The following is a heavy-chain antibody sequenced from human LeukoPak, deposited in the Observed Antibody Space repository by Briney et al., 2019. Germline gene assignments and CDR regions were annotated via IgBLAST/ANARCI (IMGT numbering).Heavy chain of an antibody. D-gene: IGHD1-26*01. CDR2: INHSGST. CDR3: ARRRAGATSDLGNFDY. V-gene: IGHV4-34*01. CDR1: GGSFSGYY. Sequence: SETLSLTCAVYGGSFSGYYWSWIRRPPGKGLEWIGEINHSGSTNYNPSLKSRVTISVDTSKNQFSLKLSSVTAADTAVYYCARRRAGATSDLGNFDYWGQGTLVTVSS. J-gene: IGHJ4*02.